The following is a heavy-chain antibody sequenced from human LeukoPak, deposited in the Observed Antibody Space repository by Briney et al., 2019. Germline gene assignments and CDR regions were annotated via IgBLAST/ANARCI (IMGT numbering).Heavy chain of an antibody. J-gene: IGHJ4*02. CDR1: GYTFTGYY. Sequence: ASVKVSCKASGYTFTGYYMHWVRQAPGQGLEWMGWIYPNSGGTNYAQKFQGRVTMTRDTSISTAYMELSRLRSDDTAVYYCARDRGRQGDFDYWGQGSLVTVSS. D-gene: IGHD1-26*01. CDR2: IYPNSGGT. CDR3: ARDRGRQGDFDY. V-gene: IGHV1-2*02.